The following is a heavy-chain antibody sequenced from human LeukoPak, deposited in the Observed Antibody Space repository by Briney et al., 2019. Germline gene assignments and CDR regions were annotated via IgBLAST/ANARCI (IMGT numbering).Heavy chain of an antibody. Sequence: SVKVSCKASGGTFSSYAISWVRQAPGQGLEWMGGIIPIFGTANYAQKFQGRVTITTDESTSTAYMELSSLRSEDTAVYYCARGGGYYGSSGYYGGWGQGTLVTVSS. CDR1: GGTFSSYA. J-gene: IGHJ4*02. D-gene: IGHD3-22*01. CDR3: ARGGGYYGSSGYYGG. V-gene: IGHV1-69*05. CDR2: IIPIFGTA.